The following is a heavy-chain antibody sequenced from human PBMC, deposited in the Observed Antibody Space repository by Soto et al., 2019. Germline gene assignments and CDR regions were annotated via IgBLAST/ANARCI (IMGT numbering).Heavy chain of an antibody. CDR2: LYSGGST. J-gene: IGHJ4*02. D-gene: IGHD3-16*01. CDR3: VKEFKGAFDY. Sequence: EVQLVESGGGLIQPGGSLRLSCEASGFSVSSNYMSWVRQAPGKGLEWVSVLYSGGSTDYADSVKGRFTMYRDNSKNTLYLQMNSLRAEDTAVYFCVKEFKGAFDYWGQGTLVTVSS. CDR1: GFSVSSNY. V-gene: IGHV3-53*01.